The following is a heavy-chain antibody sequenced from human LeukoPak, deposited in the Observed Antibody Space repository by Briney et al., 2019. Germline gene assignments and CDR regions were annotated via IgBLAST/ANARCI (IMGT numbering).Heavy chain of an antibody. Sequence: GGSLRLSCAASGFSVSSNYMSWVRQAPGKGLEWVSVIYSGGNIYYADSVKGRFTLSRDNSKNMLYLQMNSLRAEDTAVYYCARGGGSGTYYPGDYWGQGTLVTVSS. J-gene: IGHJ4*02. V-gene: IGHV3-53*01. CDR1: GFSVSSNY. CDR3: ARGGGSGTYYPGDY. D-gene: IGHD3-10*01. CDR2: IYSGGNI.